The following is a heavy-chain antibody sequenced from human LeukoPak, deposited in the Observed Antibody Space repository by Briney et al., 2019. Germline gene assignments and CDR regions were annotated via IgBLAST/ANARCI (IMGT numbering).Heavy chain of an antibody. CDR1: GFTSSSYG. CDR3: AKDRLTLSAFDI. V-gene: IGHV3-33*06. Sequence: PGGSLRLSCAASGFTSSSYGMHWVRQAPGKGLEWVAVIWYDGSNKYYADSVKGRFTVSRDNSKNMLYLQMNSLRAEDTAVYYCAKDRLTLSAFDIWGQGTMVTVSS. J-gene: IGHJ3*02. CDR2: IWYDGSNK.